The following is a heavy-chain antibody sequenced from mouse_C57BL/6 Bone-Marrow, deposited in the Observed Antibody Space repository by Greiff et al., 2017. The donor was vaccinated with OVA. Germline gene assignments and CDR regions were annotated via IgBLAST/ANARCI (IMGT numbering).Heavy chain of an antibody. D-gene: IGHD2-5*01. Sequence: VKVVESGPGLVAPSQSLSITCTVSGFSLTSYGVDWVRQPPGKGLEWLGVIWGGESTNYNSALMSRLSISKDNTKSPVFLKMNSLQTDDTAMYYFATQAYCSNENYYAMDYWGQGTSVTVSS. CDR2: IWGGEST. CDR3: ATQAYCSNENYYAMDY. CDR1: GFSLTSYG. J-gene: IGHJ4*01. V-gene: IGHV2-9*01.